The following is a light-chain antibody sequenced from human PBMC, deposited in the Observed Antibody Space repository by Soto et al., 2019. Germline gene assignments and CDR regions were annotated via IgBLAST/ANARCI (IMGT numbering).Light chain of an antibody. CDR1: QDISNY. Sequence: DIQMTHSPSSLSASVGDRVTITCQASQDISNYLNWYQQKPGKAPKLLIYDASNLETGVPSRFSGSGSGTAFTFTISSLQPEDIATYYCQQYDNLPFTFDPVTKVDIQ. V-gene: IGKV1-33*01. CDR3: QQYDNLPFT. CDR2: DAS. J-gene: IGKJ3*01.